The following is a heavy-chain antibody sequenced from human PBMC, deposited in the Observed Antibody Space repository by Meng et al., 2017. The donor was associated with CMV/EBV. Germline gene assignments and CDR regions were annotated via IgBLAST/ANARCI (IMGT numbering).Heavy chain of an antibody. CDR2: INPNLGST. Sequence: KTSGYSSTDNSLLWVRQAPGQGLEWMGWINPNLGSTKYAQMFQGRVTLTRDASITTAYMQLTSLTSDDTAVYYCARGGVGLVASFPNWGQGTLVTVSS. J-gene: IGHJ4*02. CDR3: ARGGVGLVASFPN. CDR1: GYSSTDNS. V-gene: IGHV1-2*02. D-gene: IGHD5-12*01.